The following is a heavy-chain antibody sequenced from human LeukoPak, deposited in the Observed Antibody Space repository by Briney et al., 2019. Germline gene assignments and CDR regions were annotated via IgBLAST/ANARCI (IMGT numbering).Heavy chain of an antibody. CDR3: ARDPSPYSSGWDPFDY. V-gene: IGHV1-2*02. Sequence: ASVKVSCKASGYTFTGYYMHWVRQAPGQGLEWMGWINPNSGGTNYAQKFQGRVTMTRDTSISTAYMELSRLGSDDTAVYYCARDPSPYSSGWDPFDYWGQGTLVTVSS. D-gene: IGHD6-19*01. CDR2: INPNSGGT. CDR1: GYTFTGYY. J-gene: IGHJ4*02.